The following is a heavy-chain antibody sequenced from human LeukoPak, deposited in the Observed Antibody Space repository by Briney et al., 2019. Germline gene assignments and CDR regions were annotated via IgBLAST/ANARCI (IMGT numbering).Heavy chain of an antibody. V-gene: IGHV4-39*01. Sequence: SETLSLTCTVSGGSISSSSYYWGWIRQPPGKGLEWMGSIYYSGSTYYNPSLKSRVTISVDTSKNQFSLKLSSVTAADTAVYYCARADILTGSRDAFDIWGQGTMVTVSS. CDR2: IYYSGST. CDR1: GGSISSSSYY. CDR3: ARADILTGSRDAFDI. J-gene: IGHJ3*02. D-gene: IGHD3-9*01.